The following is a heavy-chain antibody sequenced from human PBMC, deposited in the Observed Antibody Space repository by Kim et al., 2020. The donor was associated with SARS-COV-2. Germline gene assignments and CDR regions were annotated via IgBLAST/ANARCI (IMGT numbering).Heavy chain of an antibody. V-gene: IGHV5-51*01. J-gene: IGHJ4*01. CDR1: GYTFTTYW. Sequence: GESLKISCKGSGYTFTTYWIGWVRQMPGKGLEWMGIIYPADSDTRYSPSFQGQVTISADKSISTAYLQWSSLKASDTAMYYCARHQNTGNSSFDYWGHGTLVT. D-gene: IGHD1-26*01. CDR2: IYPADSDT. CDR3: ARHQNTGNSSFDY.